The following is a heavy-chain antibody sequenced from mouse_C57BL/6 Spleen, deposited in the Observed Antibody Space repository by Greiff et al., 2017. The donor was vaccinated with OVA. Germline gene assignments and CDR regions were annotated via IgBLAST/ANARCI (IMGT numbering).Heavy chain of an antibody. CDR1: GYTFTSYN. CDR3: GRSVVTTVVGPYFDV. V-gene: IGHV1-12*01. CDR2: IYPGNGDT. J-gene: IGHJ1*03. D-gene: IGHD1-1*01. Sequence: LQQSGAELVRPGASVKMSCKASGYTFTSYNMHWVKQTPRQGLEWIGAIYPGNGDTSYNQKFKGKATLTVDKSSSTAYMQLSSLTSEDSAVYFCGRSVVTTVVGPYFDVWGTGTTVTVSS.